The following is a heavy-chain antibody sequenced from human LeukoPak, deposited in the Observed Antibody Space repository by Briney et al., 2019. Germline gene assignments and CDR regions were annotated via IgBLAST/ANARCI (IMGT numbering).Heavy chain of an antibody. Sequence: GGSLRLSCAASGXMFSNYDMHWVRQAPGKGLEYVWHISTNGGSTYYAISVKGRFTISRDNSKNTLYLQMGSLRAEDMAVYYCARGRGYIYGYDYWGQGTLVTVSS. CDR3: ARGRGYIYGYDY. CDR1: GXMFSNYD. D-gene: IGHD5-18*01. J-gene: IGHJ4*02. V-gene: IGHV3-64*01. CDR2: ISTNGGST.